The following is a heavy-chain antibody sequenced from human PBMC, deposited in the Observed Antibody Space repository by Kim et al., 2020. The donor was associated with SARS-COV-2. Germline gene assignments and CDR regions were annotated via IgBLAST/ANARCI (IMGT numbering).Heavy chain of an antibody. D-gene: IGHD6-13*01. CDR2: INAGNGNT. CDR1: GYTFTSYA. CDR3: ARETSLYSSSWSGRGRSTPYYFDY. V-gene: IGHV1-3*01. Sequence: ASVKVSCKASGYTFTSYAMHWVRQAPGQRLEWMGWINAGNGNTKYSQKFQGRVTITRDTSASTAYMELSSLRSEDTAVYYCARETSLYSSSWSGRGRSTPYYFDYWGQGTLVTVSS. J-gene: IGHJ4*02.